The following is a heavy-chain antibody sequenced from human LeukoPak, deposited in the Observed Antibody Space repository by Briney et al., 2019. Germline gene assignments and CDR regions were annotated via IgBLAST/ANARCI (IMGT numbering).Heavy chain of an antibody. Sequence: SETLSLTCTVSGGSIGSYYWSWIRQPAGKGLEWIGRIYTSGSTNYNPSLKSRVTMSVDTSKNQFSLKLSSVTAADTAVYYCARDRARVYAIFRGFDPWGQGTLVTASS. D-gene: IGHD2-8*01. CDR1: GGSIGSYY. J-gene: IGHJ5*02. CDR3: ARDRARVYAIFRGFDP. V-gene: IGHV4-4*07. CDR2: IYTSGST.